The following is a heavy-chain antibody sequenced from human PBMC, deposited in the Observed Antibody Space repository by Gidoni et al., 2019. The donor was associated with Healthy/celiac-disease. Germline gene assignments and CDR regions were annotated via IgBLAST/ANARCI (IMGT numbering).Heavy chain of an antibody. CDR2: IYYSGST. CDR3: ASSYDSSGYYRYYYYYYGMDV. J-gene: IGHJ6*02. V-gene: IGHV4-39*07. Sequence: QLQLQESGPGLVKPSETLSLTCTVSGGSISSSSYYWGWIRQPTGKGLEWIGSIYYSGSTYYNPSLKSRVTISVDTSKNQFSLKLSSVTAADTAVYYCASSYDSSGYYRYYYYYYGMDVWGQGTTVTVSS. D-gene: IGHD3-22*01. CDR1: GGSISSSSYY.